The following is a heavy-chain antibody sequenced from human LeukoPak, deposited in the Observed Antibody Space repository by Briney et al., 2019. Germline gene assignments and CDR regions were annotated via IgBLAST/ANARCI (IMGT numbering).Heavy chain of an antibody. J-gene: IGHJ4*02. CDR2: ISGGGGST. D-gene: IGHD6-19*01. CDR1: GFTFSSYA. V-gene: IGHV3-23*01. Sequence: PGGSLRPSCAASGFTFSSYAMSWVRQAPGKGLEWVSAISGGGGSTYHADSAKGRFTISRDNSKNTLYLQMNSLRAEDTAVYYCAKRRIYSSGWYEFDYWGQGTLVTVTS. CDR3: AKRRIYSSGWYEFDY.